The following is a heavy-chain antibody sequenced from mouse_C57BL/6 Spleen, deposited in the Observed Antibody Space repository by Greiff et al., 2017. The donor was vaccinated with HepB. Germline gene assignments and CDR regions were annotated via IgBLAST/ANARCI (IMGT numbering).Heavy chain of an antibody. D-gene: IGHD4-1*01. J-gene: IGHJ3*01. V-gene: IGHV1-82*01. CDR1: GYAFSSSW. CDR2: IYPGDGDT. Sequence: VQLQESGPELVKPGASVKISCKASGYAFSSSWMNWVKQRPGKGLEWIGRIYPGDGDTNYNGKFKGKATLTADKSSSTAYMQLSSLTSEDSAVYFCARHELGAWFAYWGQGTLVTVSA. CDR3: ARHELGAWFAY.